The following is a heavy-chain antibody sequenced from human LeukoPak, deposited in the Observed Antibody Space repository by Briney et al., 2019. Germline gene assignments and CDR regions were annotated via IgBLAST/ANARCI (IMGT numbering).Heavy chain of an antibody. CDR2: ISSNGGIT. Sequence: GGSLRLSCVVSGFTFSRDAMHWVRQAPGKGLEHVSAISSNGGITYYANSVKGRFIISRDNSKNTQYLQMGSLRAEDMAVYYCARVGSGIPDAFDIWGQGTMVTVSS. CDR1: GFTFSRDA. J-gene: IGHJ3*02. V-gene: IGHV3-64*01. CDR3: ARVGSGIPDAFDI. D-gene: IGHD3-10*01.